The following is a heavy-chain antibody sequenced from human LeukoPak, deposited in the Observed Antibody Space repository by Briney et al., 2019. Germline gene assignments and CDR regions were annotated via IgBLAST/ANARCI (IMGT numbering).Heavy chain of an antibody. CDR2: IRYDGSNK. CDR3: AKDRSVVVPTYYFDY. J-gene: IGHJ4*02. CDR1: GFTFSSYG. D-gene: IGHD2-2*01. Sequence: GGSLRLSCAASGFTFSSYGMHWVRQAPAKGLEWVAFIRYDGSNKYYADSVKGRFTISRDNSKNTLYLQMNSLRAEDTAVYYCAKDRSVVVPTYYFDYWGQGTLVTVSS. V-gene: IGHV3-30*02.